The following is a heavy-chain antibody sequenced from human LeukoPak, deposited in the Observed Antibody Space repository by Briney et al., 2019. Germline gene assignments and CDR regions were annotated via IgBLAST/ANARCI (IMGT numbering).Heavy chain of an antibody. CDR1: GGSISSGGYY. CDR2: IYHSGST. V-gene: IGHV4-30-2*01. J-gene: IGHJ4*02. CDR3: ARDIINYDFWSGYYNEIFDY. Sequence: SQTLSLTCTVSGGSISSGGYYWSWIRQPPGKGLEWIGYIYHSGSTYYNPSLKSRVTISVDRSKNQFSLKLSSVTAADTAVYYCARDIINYDFWSGYYNEIFDYWGQGTLVTVSS. D-gene: IGHD3-3*01.